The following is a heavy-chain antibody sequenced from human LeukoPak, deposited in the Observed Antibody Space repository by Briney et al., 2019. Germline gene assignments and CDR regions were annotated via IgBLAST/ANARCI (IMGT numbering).Heavy chain of an antibody. CDR3: ASVDDLDAFAM. D-gene: IGHD5-12*01. Sequence: GGSLRLSCAASGFTVSSNYMTWVRQAPGKGLEWVSVIYSNNITFYADSVKGRFTISRDNSKNTLYLEMSSLRAEDTAVYYCASVDDLDAFAMWGQGTMVIVFS. CDR1: GFTVSSNY. CDR2: IYSNNIT. J-gene: IGHJ3*02. V-gene: IGHV3-66*03.